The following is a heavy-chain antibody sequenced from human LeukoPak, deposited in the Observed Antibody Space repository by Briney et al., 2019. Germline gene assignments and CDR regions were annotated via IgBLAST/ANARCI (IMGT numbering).Heavy chain of an antibody. V-gene: IGHV3-74*01. CDR1: GFTFRTYW. Sequence: GGSLRLSCVASGFTFRTYWMHWVRQAPGAGLEWVSFISNNETFTAHADSVKGRFTISRDNARDTVYLQMNSLRAEDTAVYYCVTMVRGVNYWGQGTLVTVSS. CDR3: VTMVRGVNY. CDR2: ISNNETFT. J-gene: IGHJ4*02. D-gene: IGHD3-10*01.